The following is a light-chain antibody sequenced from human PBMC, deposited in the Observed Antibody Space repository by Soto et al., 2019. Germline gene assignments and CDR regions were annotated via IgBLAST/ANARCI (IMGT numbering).Light chain of an antibody. J-gene: IGKJ5*01. V-gene: IGKV3-11*01. CDR2: DAS. CDR3: QQRSKWPPAT. CDR1: QSVSTY. Sequence: EIVLTQSPATLSLSPGERATLSCRASQSVSTYLAWYQQQPGQAPRLLIYDASNRATGIPARFSGSGSGTDFTPTISSLEPQDFAVYYCQQRSKWPPATVGQGTRVEIK.